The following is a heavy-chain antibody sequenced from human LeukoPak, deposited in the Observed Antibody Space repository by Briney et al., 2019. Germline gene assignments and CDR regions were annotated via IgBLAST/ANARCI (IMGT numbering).Heavy chain of an antibody. CDR2: ISSSSSYI. Sequence: GGSLRLACAASGFTSSSYSMNWVRQAPGKGLEWVSSISSSSSYIYYADSVKGRFTISRDNAKNSLYLQMNSLRAEDTAVYYCARANWNGSLDYWGQGTLVTVSS. D-gene: IGHD1-1*01. CDR3: ARANWNGSLDY. J-gene: IGHJ4*02. V-gene: IGHV3-21*01. CDR1: GFTSSSYS.